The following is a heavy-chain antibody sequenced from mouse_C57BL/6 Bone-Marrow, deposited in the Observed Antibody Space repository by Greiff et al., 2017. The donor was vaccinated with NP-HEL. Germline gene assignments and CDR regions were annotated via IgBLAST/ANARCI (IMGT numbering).Heavy chain of an antibody. CDR3: ARSKGYYSNPFDY. D-gene: IGHD2-5*01. CDR1: GYTFTSYW. J-gene: IGHJ2*01. Sequence: VQLQQPGAELVRPGSSVKLSCKASGYTFTSYWMHWVKQRPIQGLEWIGNIDPSDSETHYNQKFKDKATLTVDKSSSTAYMQLSSLTSEDSAVYYCARSKGYYSNPFDYWGQGTTLTVSS. V-gene: IGHV1-52*01. CDR2: IDPSDSET.